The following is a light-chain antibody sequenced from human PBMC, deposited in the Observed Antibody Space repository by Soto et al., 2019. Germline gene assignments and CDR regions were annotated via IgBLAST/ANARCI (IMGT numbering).Light chain of an antibody. Sequence: QSVLTQPASVSGSPGQSITISCTGTSSDVGSYNYVSWYQQHPVKAPKLMIYDVTNRPSGVSDRFTGSKSGNTASLTISGLQAEDEADYYCSSYTSSSTPDVFGTGTKVTVL. J-gene: IGLJ1*01. CDR1: SSDVGSYNY. CDR3: SSYTSSSTPDV. V-gene: IGLV2-14*01. CDR2: DVT.